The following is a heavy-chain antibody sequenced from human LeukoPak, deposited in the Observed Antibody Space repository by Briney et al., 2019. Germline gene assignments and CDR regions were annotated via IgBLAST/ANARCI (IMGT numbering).Heavy chain of an antibody. D-gene: IGHD2-15*01. CDR1: GYNFTDYG. J-gene: IGHJ6*03. CDR3: ARGYCSGGSCYAEAYYHYYMDV. V-gene: IGHV1-18*01. CDR2: ISAYNGNS. Sequence: GASVKVSCKASGYNFTDYGISWVRQAPGQGLEWMGWISAYNGNSNYAQNLQGRVTLTTDTSTSTAYMELSSLRSDDTAVYYCARGYCSGGSCYAEAYYHYYMDVWGKGTTVTISS.